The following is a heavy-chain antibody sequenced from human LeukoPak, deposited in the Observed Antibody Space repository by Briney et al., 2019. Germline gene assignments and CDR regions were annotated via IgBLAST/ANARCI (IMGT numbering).Heavy chain of an antibody. V-gene: IGHV1-46*01. D-gene: IGHD3-22*01. Sequence: ASVKVSCKAFGYTFTSNYMHWVRQAPGQGPEWMGVISPSGGSTTYAQKFQGRVTLTRDMSTSTDYLELSSLRSDDTAVYYCARVQYSYDSSGYYYYYYMDVWGKGTTVTVSS. CDR1: GYTFTSNY. CDR2: ISPSGGST. CDR3: ARVQYSYDSSGYYYYYYMDV. J-gene: IGHJ6*03.